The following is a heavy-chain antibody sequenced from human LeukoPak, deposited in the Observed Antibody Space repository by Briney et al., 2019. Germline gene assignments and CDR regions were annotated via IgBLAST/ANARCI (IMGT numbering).Heavy chain of an antibody. CDR2: ITPSGGT. Sequence: ASVKVSCKASGYTFTSYAIHWVRQAPGQGLEWMGWITPSGGTNYPQKFQGRVAITWDTSITTAYMDLSRLTSDDTAVYYCARDRYGDGFTHLDYWGQGALVTVSS. CDR1: GYTFTSYA. V-gene: IGHV1-2*02. D-gene: IGHD5-24*01. CDR3: ARDRYGDGFTHLDY. J-gene: IGHJ4*02.